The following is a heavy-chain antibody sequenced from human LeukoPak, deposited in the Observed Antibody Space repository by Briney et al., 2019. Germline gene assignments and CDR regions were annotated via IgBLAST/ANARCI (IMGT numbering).Heavy chain of an antibody. CDR3: ARDAMSSVTTSPHYFDY. V-gene: IGHV1-46*01. D-gene: IGHD4-17*01. J-gene: IGHJ4*02. CDR1: GYTFTSYY. CDR2: INPSGGST. Sequence: APVKVSCKASGYTFTSYYMHWVRQAPGQGLEWMGIINPSGGSTTYAQKFQGRVTMTRDTSTSTVYMDLSSLRSEDTAVYYCARDAMSSVTTSPHYFDYWGQGTLVTVSS.